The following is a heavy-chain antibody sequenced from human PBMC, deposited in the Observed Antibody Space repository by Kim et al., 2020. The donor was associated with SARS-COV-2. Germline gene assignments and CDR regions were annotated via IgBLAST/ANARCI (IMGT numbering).Heavy chain of an antibody. J-gene: IGHJ4*02. CDR1: GGSISSSSYY. V-gene: IGHV4-39*01. Sequence: SETLSLTCTVSGGSISSSSYYWGWIRQPPGKGLEWIGSIYYSGSTYYNPSLKSRVTISVDTSKNQFSLKLSSVTAADTAVYYCASRIRDARQLAPVPDYFDYWGQGTLVTVSS. CDR2: IYYSGST. D-gene: IGHD6-6*01. CDR3: ASRIRDARQLAPVPDYFDY.